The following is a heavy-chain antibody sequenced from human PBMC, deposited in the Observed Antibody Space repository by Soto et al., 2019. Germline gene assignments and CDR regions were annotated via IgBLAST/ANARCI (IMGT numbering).Heavy chain of an antibody. J-gene: IGHJ4*02. V-gene: IGHV1-18*01. D-gene: IGHD3-22*01. Sequence: ASVKVSCKASGYTFTSYGISWVRQAPGQGLEWMGWISAYNGNTNYAQKLQGRVTMTTDTSTSTAYMELRSLRSDDTAVYYCAREENYYDSSGYPGENGFDYWGQGTLVTVSS. CDR2: ISAYNGNT. CDR1: GYTFTSYG. CDR3: AREENYYDSSGYPGENGFDY.